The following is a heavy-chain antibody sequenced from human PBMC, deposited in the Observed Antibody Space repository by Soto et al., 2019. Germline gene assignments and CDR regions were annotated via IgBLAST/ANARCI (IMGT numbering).Heavy chain of an antibody. CDR3: ARGGWFGELLGIVDY. V-gene: IGHV3-30-3*01. Sequence: VGSLRLSCAASGFTFSSYAMHWVRQAPGKGREWVAVISYDGSNKYYADSVKGRFTISRDNSKNTLYLQMNSLRAEDTAVYYCARGGWFGELLGIVDYWGQGTLGTVSS. CDR2: ISYDGSNK. CDR1: GFTFSSYA. D-gene: IGHD3-10*01. J-gene: IGHJ4*02.